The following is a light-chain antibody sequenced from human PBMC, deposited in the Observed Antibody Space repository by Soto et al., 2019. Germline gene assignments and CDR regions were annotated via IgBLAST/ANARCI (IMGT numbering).Light chain of an antibody. CDR2: GAS. V-gene: IGKV3-15*01. Sequence: EIVLTQSPDTLPLCTGAXVTLYCRASQSVTYDQLAWYRQTPGQAPRLLIYGASTRATGIPARFSGSGSGTEFTLTISSLQSEDSAVYYCHQYNNWWTFGQGTKVDI. J-gene: IGKJ1*01. CDR3: HQYNNWWT. CDR1: QSVTYD.